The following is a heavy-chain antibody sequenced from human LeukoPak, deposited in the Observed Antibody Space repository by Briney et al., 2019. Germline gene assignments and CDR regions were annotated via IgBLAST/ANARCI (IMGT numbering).Heavy chain of an antibody. CDR3: ARVTRITMIVVVILDAFDI. D-gene: IGHD3-22*01. CDR2: ISAYNGNT. CDR1: GYTFTSYG. V-gene: IGHV1-18*01. Sequence: ASVKVSCKASGYTFTSYGISWVRQAPGQGLAWMGWISAYNGNTNYAQKLQGRVTMTTDTSMSTAYMELRSLRSDDTAVYYCARVTRITMIVVVILDAFDIWGQGTMVTVSS. J-gene: IGHJ3*02.